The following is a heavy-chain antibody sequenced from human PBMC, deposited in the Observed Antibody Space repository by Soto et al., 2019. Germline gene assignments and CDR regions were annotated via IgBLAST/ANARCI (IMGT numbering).Heavy chain of an antibody. CDR2: ISGSGGSA. D-gene: IGHD6-19*01. CDR3: AKEARAGIVLDY. Sequence: EVQLLESGGGLVQPGGSLRLSCAASGFTFSSYAMSWVRQAPGKGLEWVSAISGSGGSAYSADSVKGRFTISRDKSKNTVYLQMNSLRAEDTAVYYCAKEARAGIVLDYWGQGTLVTVSS. V-gene: IGHV3-23*01. CDR1: GFTFSSYA. J-gene: IGHJ4*02.